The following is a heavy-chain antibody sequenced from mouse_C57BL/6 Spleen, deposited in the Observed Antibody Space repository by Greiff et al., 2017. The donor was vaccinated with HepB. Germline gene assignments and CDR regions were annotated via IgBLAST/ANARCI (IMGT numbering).Heavy chain of an antibody. D-gene: IGHD1-1*01. CDR2: IYPGDGDT. CDR1: GYAFSSYW. V-gene: IGHV1-80*01. CDR3: ARGSPTVVAFYYAMDY. Sequence: VMLVESGAELVKPGASVKISCKASGYAFSSYWMNWVKQRPGKGLEWIGQIYPGDGDTNYNGKFKGKATLTADKSTSTAYMQLSSLTSEDSAVYFCARGSPTVVAFYYAMDYWGQGTSVTVSS. J-gene: IGHJ4*01.